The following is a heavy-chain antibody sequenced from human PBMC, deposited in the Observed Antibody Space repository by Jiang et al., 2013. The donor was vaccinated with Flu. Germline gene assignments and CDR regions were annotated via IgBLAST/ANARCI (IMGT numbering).Heavy chain of an antibody. CDR1: GYTFTSYA. CDR3: ARLYGSGDY. D-gene: IGHD3-10*01. V-gene: IGHV7-4-1*02. J-gene: IGHJ4*02. Sequence: VSCKASGYTFTSYAMSWVRQAPGQGLEWMGWISTTTGNPTYAQVFTGRFVFSLDTSVSTAYLQISSLKAEGTAVYYCARLYGSGDYWGQGTLVTVSS. CDR2: ISTTTGNP.